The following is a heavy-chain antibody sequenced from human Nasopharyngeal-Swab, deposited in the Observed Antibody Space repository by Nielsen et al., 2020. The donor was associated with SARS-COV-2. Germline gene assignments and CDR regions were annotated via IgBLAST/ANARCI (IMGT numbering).Heavy chain of an antibody. J-gene: IGHJ5*02. CDR3: AREGRITMVRGVITKTTWFDP. D-gene: IGHD3-10*01. Sequence: GSLRLSCPVSGGSISSYYWSWIRQPPGKGLEWIGYIYYSGSTNYNPSLKSRVTISVDTSKNQFSLKLSSVTAADTAVYYCAREGRITMVRGVITKTTWFDPWGQGTLVTVSS. CDR2: IYYSGST. CDR1: GGSISSYY. V-gene: IGHV4-59*01.